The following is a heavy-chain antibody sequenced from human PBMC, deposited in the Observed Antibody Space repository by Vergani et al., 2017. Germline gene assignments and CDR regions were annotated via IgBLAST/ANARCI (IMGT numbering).Heavy chain of an antibody. CDR1: GFSLNTRGVS. Sequence: QITLKESGPTLVKPTQTLTLTCTFSGFSLNTRGVSVAWIRQPPGKALEWLARIDWDDDKYYSTSLKTRLTISKDTSKNQVVLTMTNMDPVDTATYYCARIRRMRVVGATTDYFDYWGQGTLVTVSS. CDR2: IDWDDDK. CDR3: ARIRRMRVVGATTDYFDY. J-gene: IGHJ4*02. D-gene: IGHD1-26*01. V-gene: IGHV2-70*04.